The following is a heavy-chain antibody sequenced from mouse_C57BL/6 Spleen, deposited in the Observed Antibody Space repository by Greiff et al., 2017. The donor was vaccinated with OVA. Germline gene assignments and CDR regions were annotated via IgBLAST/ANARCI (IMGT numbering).Heavy chain of an antibody. J-gene: IGHJ4*01. D-gene: IGHD4-1*01. CDR2: IWTGGGS. CDR1: GFSLTSYA. CDR3: ASRNWDGAMDY. Sequence: QVQLKESGPGLVAPSQSLSIPCTVSGFSLTSYAISWVRQPPGKGLEWLGVIWTGGGSTYNPALKSSLIISKDNSKSQVFLQMNSLQTDDTARYYCASRNWDGAMDYWGQGTSVTVSS. V-gene: IGHV2-9-1*01.